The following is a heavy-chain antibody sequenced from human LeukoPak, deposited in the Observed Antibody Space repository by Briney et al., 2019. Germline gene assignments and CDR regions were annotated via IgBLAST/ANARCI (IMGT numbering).Heavy chain of an antibody. Sequence: GGSLRLSCAASGFTFSLYWMSWVRQAPGKGLEWVANVKQDGSEINYVDSVKGRFTISRDNAKNSLFLQMNSLRVEDTAVYYCASTQTFDYWGQGTLVTVSS. CDR2: VKQDGSEI. J-gene: IGHJ4*02. V-gene: IGHV3-7*05. CDR3: ASTQTFDY. CDR1: GFTFSLYW.